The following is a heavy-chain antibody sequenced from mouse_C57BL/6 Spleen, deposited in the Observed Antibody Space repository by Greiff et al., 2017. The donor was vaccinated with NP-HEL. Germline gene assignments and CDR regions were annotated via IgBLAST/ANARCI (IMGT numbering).Heavy chain of an antibody. CDR2: ISYDGSN. CDR1: GYSITSGYY. CDR3: ARYHFDV. Sequence: ESGPGLVKPSQSLSLTCSVTGYSITSGYYWNWIRQFPGNKLEWMGYISYDGSNNYNPSLKNRISITRDTSKNQFFLKLNSVTTEDTATYYCARYHFDVWGTGTTVTVSS. V-gene: IGHV3-6*01. J-gene: IGHJ1*03.